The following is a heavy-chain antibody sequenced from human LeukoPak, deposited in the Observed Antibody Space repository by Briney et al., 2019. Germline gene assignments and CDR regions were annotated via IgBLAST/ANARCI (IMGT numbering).Heavy chain of an antibody. J-gene: IGHJ4*02. CDR1: GYPFTSYW. D-gene: IGHD1-26*01. V-gene: IGHV5-51*01. CDR3: AIQWGSGGYDY. Sequence: GASLKISFQGSGYPFTSYWIGWVRQMPGKGLEWMGIVYPGDSDVRYSPSFQGQVTISADKSISTAYLQWSSLKASDTAMYYCAIQWGSGGYDYWGQGTLVTVSS. CDR2: VYPGDSDV.